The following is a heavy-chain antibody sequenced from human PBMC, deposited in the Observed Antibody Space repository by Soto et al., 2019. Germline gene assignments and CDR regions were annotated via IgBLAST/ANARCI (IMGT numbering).Heavy chain of an antibody. CDR2: ISSSSSYI. V-gene: IGHV3-21*01. Sequence: GGSLRLSCAASGFTFSSYSMNWVRQAPGKGLEWVSSISSSSSYIYYADSVKGRFTISRDNAKNSLYLQMNSLRAEDTAVYYCARDSITIFGVVITTLYYYGMDVWGQGTTVTVSS. J-gene: IGHJ6*02. CDR3: ARDSITIFGVVITTLYYYGMDV. D-gene: IGHD3-3*01. CDR1: GFTFSSYS.